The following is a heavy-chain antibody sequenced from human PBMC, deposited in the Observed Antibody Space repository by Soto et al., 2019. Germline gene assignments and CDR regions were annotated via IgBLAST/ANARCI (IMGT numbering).Heavy chain of an antibody. CDR2: IKQDESDK. D-gene: IGHD3-16*02. CDR1: GFRFRDYW. Sequence: GGSLRLSCAVSGFRFRDYWMSWVRQAPGKGLEWVANIKQDESDKYYVDSVKGRFTISRDNAKNALYLQMNSLRVEDTAVYYCAAYCYTMTCTHFHGYSWGQGAQVTVSS. J-gene: IGHJ5*02. V-gene: IGHV3-7*03. CDR3: AAYCYTMTCTHFHGYS.